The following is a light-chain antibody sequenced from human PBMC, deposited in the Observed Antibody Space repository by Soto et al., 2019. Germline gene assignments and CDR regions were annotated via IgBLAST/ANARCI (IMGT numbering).Light chain of an antibody. CDR1: SSDVGGYNH. J-gene: IGLJ2*01. Sequence: QSALTQPASVSGSPGQSITISCTGTSSDVGGYNHVSWYQQHPGKAPKLMIYDVTDRPSGVSNRFSGSKSGNTASLAISGLQAEDEADYYCNSYTSNNNLVFGGETKLTVL. V-gene: IGLV2-14*03. CDR3: NSYTSNNNLV. CDR2: DVT.